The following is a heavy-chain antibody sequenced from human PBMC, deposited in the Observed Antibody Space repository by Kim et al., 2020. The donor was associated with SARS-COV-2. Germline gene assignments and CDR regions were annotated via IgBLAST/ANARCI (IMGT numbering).Heavy chain of an antibody. Sequence: SETLSLTCTVSGGSISSYYWSWIRQPPGKGLEWIGYIYYSGSTNYNPSLKSRVTISVDTSKNQFSLKLSSVTAADTAVYYCARASYYYDPNWFDPWGQGT. CDR1: GGSISSYY. D-gene: IGHD3-22*01. J-gene: IGHJ5*02. CDR3: ARASYYYDPNWFDP. V-gene: IGHV4-59*13. CDR2: IYYSGST.